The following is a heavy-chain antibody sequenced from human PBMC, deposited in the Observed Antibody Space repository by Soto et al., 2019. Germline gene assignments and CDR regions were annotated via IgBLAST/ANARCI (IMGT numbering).Heavy chain of an antibody. Sequence: PGGSLRLSCTASGFTFSSHAMTWVRQAPGKGLEWVSGLSDSGGSTYYADSVKGRFTISRDNSMNTLYLQMNTLRAEDTAVYYCAKVSSSWYSGFFDFWGQGTLVTVSS. D-gene: IGHD6-13*01. CDR3: AKVSSSWYSGFFDF. CDR1: GFTFSSHA. CDR2: LSDSGGST. J-gene: IGHJ4*02. V-gene: IGHV3-23*01.